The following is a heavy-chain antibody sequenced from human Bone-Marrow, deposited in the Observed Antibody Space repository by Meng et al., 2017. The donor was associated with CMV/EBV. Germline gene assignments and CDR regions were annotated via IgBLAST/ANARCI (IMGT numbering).Heavy chain of an antibody. CDR2: ICTSGST. J-gene: IGHJ4*02. CDR3: TRDAGHWLVDH. CDR1: GGSLGGYSCC. Sequence: CTVSGGSLGGYSCCWGWFRQSPGKGLEWIGSICTSGSTYYNPSLGSRVTMSVDTSKNQFSLKLSSVTAADTAFYYCTRDAGHWLVDHWGQGTLVTVSS. D-gene: IGHD3-9*01. V-gene: IGHV4-39*07.